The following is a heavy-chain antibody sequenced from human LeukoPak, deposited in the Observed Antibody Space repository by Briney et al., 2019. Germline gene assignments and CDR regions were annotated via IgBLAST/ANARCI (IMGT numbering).Heavy chain of an antibody. V-gene: IGHV1-18*01. J-gene: IGHJ4*02. D-gene: IGHD3-22*01. CDR1: GYTFDSYS. CDR3: ARDYYYDSSGYPDY. Sequence: ASVKVSCKTSGYTFDSYSFSWVRQAPGQVFEWMGWISAYNGNTNYAQKFQGRVTMTTDKSTSTAYMELRSLTSDDTAVYYCARDYYYDSSGYPDYWGQGTLVTVSS. CDR2: ISAYNGNT.